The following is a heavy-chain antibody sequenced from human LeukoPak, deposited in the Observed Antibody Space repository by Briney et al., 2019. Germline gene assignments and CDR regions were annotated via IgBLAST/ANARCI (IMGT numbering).Heavy chain of an antibody. J-gene: IGHJ5*02. V-gene: IGHV3-23*01. CDR1: GFTFSSYA. CDR3: AKTYYDSMIRRRPASFDP. D-gene: IGHD3-22*01. CDR2: ISGSGGST. Sequence: SGGSLRLSCAASGFTFSSYAMSWVRQAPGKGLEWVSAISGSGGSTYYADSVKGRFTISRDNSKNTLYLQMNSLRAEDTAVYYCAKTYYDSMIRRRPASFDPWGQGTLVTVSS.